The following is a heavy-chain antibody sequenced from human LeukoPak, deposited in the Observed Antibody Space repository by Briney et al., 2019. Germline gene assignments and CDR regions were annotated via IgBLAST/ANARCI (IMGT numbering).Heavy chain of an antibody. CDR1: GGSISSSSYY. V-gene: IGHV4-39*01. D-gene: IGHD6-19*01. Sequence: PSETLSLTCTVSGGSISSSSYYWGWIRQPPGKGLEWIGSIYYSGSTYYNPSLKSRVTISVDTSKNQFSLKLSSVTAADTAVYYCARQIAVAGMNYFDYWGQGTLVTVSS. CDR2: IYYSGST. CDR3: ARQIAVAGMNYFDY. J-gene: IGHJ4*02.